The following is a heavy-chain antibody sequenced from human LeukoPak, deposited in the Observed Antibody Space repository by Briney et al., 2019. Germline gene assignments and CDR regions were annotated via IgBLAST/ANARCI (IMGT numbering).Heavy chain of an antibody. V-gene: IGHV3-23*01. J-gene: IGHJ4*02. D-gene: IGHD3-22*01. Sequence: PGGSLRLSCAASGFIFSSYGMSWVRLAPGKGLEWVSSISDSGDTTFYADFLEGRFTVSRDNSKNTLYLQMNSLTADDTAVYYCAKAGDSAYYHDKSGYYYWGQGTLVTVSS. CDR2: ISDSGDTT. CDR3: AKAGDSAYYHDKSGYYY. CDR1: GFIFSSYG.